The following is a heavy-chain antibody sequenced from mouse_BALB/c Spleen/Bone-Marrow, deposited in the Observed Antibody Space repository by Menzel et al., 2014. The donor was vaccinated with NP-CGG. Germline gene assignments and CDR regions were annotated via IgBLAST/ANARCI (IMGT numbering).Heavy chain of an antibody. CDR2: ISSGGSYT. V-gene: IGHV5-9-3*01. Sequence: EVKLLESGGGLVKPGGSLKLSCAASGFTFSSYAMSWVRQTPEKRLEWVATISSGGSYTYYPDSVKERFTISRDNAKNTLYLQMSSLGSEDTAMYYCARHGITRLLDYWGQGTTLAVSS. CDR3: ARHGITRLLDY. J-gene: IGHJ2*01. CDR1: GFTFSSYA. D-gene: IGHD2-4*01.